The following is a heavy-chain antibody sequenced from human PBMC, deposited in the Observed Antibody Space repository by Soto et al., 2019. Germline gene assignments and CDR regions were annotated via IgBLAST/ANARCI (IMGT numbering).Heavy chain of an antibody. Sequence: QVQLQESGPGLVKPSETLSLTCTVSGGSISSYYWSWIRQPPGKGLEWIGYIYYSVSTNYNPSLKSRGTISVDTSKNQFSLKLSSVTAADTAVYYCARGADRGSSWYYFDYWGQGTLVTVSS. CDR3: ARGADRGSSWYYFDY. D-gene: IGHD6-13*01. J-gene: IGHJ4*02. CDR1: GGSISSYY. V-gene: IGHV4-59*01. CDR2: IYYSVST.